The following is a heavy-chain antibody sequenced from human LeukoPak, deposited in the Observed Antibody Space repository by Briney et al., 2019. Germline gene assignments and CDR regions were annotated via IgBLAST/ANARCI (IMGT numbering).Heavy chain of an antibody. Sequence: GGSLRLSCAASGFTDSSNYMSWVRQAPGKGLEWVSVIYSGGSTYYADSVKGRFTISRHNSKNTLYLQMNSLRAEDTAVYYCARERSLGYCSGGSCEDYYYYYGMDVWGQGTTVTVSS. CDR1: GFTDSSNY. J-gene: IGHJ6*02. V-gene: IGHV3-53*04. D-gene: IGHD2-15*01. CDR3: ARERSLGYCSGGSCEDYYYYYGMDV. CDR2: IYSGGST.